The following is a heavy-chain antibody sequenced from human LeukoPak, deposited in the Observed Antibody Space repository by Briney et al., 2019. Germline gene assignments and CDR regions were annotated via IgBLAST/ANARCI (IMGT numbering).Heavy chain of an antibody. V-gene: IGHV4-34*01. D-gene: IGHD5-24*01. CDR1: GGPFNGFY. CDR3: ARGAHVRTTIRRPFDY. J-gene: IGHJ4*02. Sequence: SETLSLPCAVYGGPFNGFYWLGMPHPPGKGREGGGDNPYSGSTNYNPSLKSRVTISVDTSKNQSSLKLSSVTAADTAVYYCARGAHVRTTIRRPFDYWGEGTLVTVSS. CDR2: NPYSGST.